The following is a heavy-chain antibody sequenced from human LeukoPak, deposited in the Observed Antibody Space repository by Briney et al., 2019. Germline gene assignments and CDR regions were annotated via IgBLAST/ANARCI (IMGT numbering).Heavy chain of an antibody. D-gene: IGHD6-13*01. J-gene: IGHJ3*02. Sequence: GGSLRLSCAASGFTFSTYDMNWVRQAPGKELEGVSYFSSSGRTIYYTDSVKDRFTVSRDNANNSLYLDMDSLRAEDTAIYYCARGPFVLIAAAANDAFDIWGQGTMVTVSS. CDR1: GFTFSTYD. CDR2: FSSSGRTI. CDR3: ARGPFVLIAAAANDAFDI. V-gene: IGHV3-48*03.